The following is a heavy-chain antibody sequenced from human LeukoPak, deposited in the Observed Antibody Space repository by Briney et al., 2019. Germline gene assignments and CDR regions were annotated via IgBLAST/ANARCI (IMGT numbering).Heavy chain of an antibody. V-gene: IGHV4-59*01. CDR1: GGSISSYY. CDR3: ARRSGPEHDAYYYYYYYMDV. Sequence: SETLSLTCTVSGGSISSYYWSWIRQPPGKGLEWIGYIYYSGSTNYNPSLKSRVTISVDTSKNQFSLKLSSVTAADTAVYYCARRSGPEHDAYYYYYYYMDVWGKGTTVTVSS. CDR2: IYYSGST. D-gene: IGHD1-1*01. J-gene: IGHJ6*03.